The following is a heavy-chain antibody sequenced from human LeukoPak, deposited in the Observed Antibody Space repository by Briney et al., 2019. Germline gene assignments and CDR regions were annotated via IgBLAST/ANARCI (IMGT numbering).Heavy chain of an antibody. D-gene: IGHD2-2*01. J-gene: IGHJ3*02. CDR3: ARSCSSTSCYLDAFDI. Sequence: SETLSLTCTVSGGSISSGGYYWSWIRQHPGKGLEWIGYIYYSGSTYYNPSLKSRVTISVDTSKNQFSLKLSSVTAADTAVYYCARSCSSTSCYLDAFDIWGQGTMVTVSS. CDR2: IYYSGST. CDR1: GGSISSGGYY. V-gene: IGHV4-31*03.